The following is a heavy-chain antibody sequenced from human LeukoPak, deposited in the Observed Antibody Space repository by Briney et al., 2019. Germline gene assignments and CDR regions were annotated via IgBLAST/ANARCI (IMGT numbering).Heavy chain of an antibody. J-gene: IGHJ4*02. CDR2: ISSSGSDI. Sequence: PGGSLRLSCAGSGFTFSGYSMNWVRQAPGKGLEWVSFISSSGSDIYYADSVKGRFTISRDNAKNSLYLQMNSLRAEDTAVYYCARDISAWGQGTLVTASS. CDR3: ARDISA. V-gene: IGHV3-48*01. CDR1: GFTFSGYS.